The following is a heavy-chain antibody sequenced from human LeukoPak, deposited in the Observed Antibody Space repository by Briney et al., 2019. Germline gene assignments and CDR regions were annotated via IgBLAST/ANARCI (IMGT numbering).Heavy chain of an antibody. CDR2: MNPNSGNT. Sequence: GASVKVSCKASGYTFTSYDINWVRQATGQGLEWMGWMNPNSGNTGYAQKFQGRVTMTRNNSISTAYMELSSLRSEDTAVYYCARGPTEWELLFQHWGQGTLATVSS. J-gene: IGHJ1*01. CDR3: ARGPTEWELLFQH. CDR1: GYTFTSYD. V-gene: IGHV1-8*01. D-gene: IGHD1-26*01.